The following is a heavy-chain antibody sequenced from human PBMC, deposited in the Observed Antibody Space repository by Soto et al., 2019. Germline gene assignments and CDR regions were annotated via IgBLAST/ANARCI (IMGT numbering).Heavy chain of an antibody. CDR2: ISAYNGNT. CDR1: GYTFTSYG. CDR3: ARDVRRLPHDDAFDI. Sequence: GASVKVSYKASGYTFTSYGISWVRQAPGQGLEWMGWISAYNGNTNYAQKLQGRVTMTTDTSTSTAYMELRSLRSDDTAVYYCARDVRRLPHDDAFDIWGQGTMVTVSS. D-gene: IGHD3-10*02. J-gene: IGHJ3*02. V-gene: IGHV1-18*01.